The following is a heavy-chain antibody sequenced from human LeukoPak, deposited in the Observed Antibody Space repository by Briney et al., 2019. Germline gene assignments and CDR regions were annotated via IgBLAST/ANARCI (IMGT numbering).Heavy chain of an antibody. CDR1: GDSINSAY. Sequence: SETLSLTCTVSGDSINSAYWSWMRQPPGKGLEWIGYINYDGSGSYNPSLKSRVTMSVDTSTNQFPLKLSSVTAADTALYSCARRKGRGPNKDWFDPWGQGILVTVSS. V-gene: IGHV4-59*08. CDR2: INYDGSG. D-gene: IGHD1/OR15-1a*01. CDR3: ARRKGRGPNKDWFDP. J-gene: IGHJ5*02.